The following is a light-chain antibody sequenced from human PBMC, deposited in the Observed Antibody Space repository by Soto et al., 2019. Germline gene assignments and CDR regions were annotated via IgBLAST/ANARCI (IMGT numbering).Light chain of an antibody. Sequence: DIQMTQSPSTLSASVGDRVTITCRASQSISNWLAWYQQKPGKAPKLLISDVSNLESGVPSRFSGSGSGTEFSLTISSLQPDDFATYYCQQYNHYWTFGQGTKVDIK. V-gene: IGKV1-5*01. CDR3: QQYNHYWT. CDR2: DVS. J-gene: IGKJ1*01. CDR1: QSISNW.